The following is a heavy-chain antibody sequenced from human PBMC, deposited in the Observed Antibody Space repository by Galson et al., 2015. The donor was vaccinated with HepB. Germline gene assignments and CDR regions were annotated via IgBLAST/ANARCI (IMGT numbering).Heavy chain of an antibody. J-gene: IGHJ6*02. CDR2: ISSSSSYI. CDR3: ARDHYYYDSSGYYRNYGMDV. D-gene: IGHD3-22*01. Sequence: SLRLSCAASGFTFSSYSMNWVRQAPGKGLEWVSSISSSSSYIDYADSVKGRFTISRDNAKNSLYMQMNSLRAEDTAVYYCARDHYYYDSSGYYRNYGMDVWGQGTTVTVSS. V-gene: IGHV3-21*01. CDR1: GFTFSSYS.